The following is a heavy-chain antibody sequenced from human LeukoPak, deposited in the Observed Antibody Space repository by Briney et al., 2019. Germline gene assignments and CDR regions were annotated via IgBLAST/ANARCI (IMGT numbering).Heavy chain of an antibody. D-gene: IGHD3-22*01. Sequence: GGSLRLSCAASGFTFSSYEMNWVRQAPGKGLEWVSYISTSGSPIDYGNSVKGRFTISRDNAKNSLYLQMNSLRAEDTALYYCARRGFHDTSGYLFDYWGQGTLVTVSS. CDR1: GFTFSSYE. J-gene: IGHJ4*02. V-gene: IGHV3-48*03. CDR2: ISTSGSPI. CDR3: ARRGFHDTSGYLFDY.